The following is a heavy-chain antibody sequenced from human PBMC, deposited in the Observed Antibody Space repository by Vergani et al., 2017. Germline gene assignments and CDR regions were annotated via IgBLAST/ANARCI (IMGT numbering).Heavy chain of an antibody. CDR2: IYYSGST. Sequence: QVQLQESGPGLVKPSQTLSLTCTVSGGSISSGDYYWSWIRQPPGKGLEWIGYIYYSGSTYYNPSLKSRVTISVDTSKNQFSRKLSSVTAADTAVYYCARGGSCSSTSCYASDAFDIWGQGTMVTVSS. J-gene: IGHJ3*02. CDR1: GGSISSGDYY. D-gene: IGHD2-2*01. CDR3: ARGGSCSSTSCYASDAFDI. V-gene: IGHV4-30-4*08.